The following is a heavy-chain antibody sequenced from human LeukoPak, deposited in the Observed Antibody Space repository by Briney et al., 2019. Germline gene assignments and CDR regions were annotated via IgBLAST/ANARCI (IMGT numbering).Heavy chain of an antibody. CDR2: ISISGSTI. Sequence: GGSLRLSCAASGFTFSNYEMNWVRQAPGKGLEWVSYISISGSTIYYADSVKGRFTISRDNAKNSVYLQMNSLRAEDTAVYYCARDGSYGDYPYNWFDPWGQGTLVTVSS. CDR3: ARDGSYGDYPYNWFDP. CDR1: GFTFSNYE. D-gene: IGHD4-17*01. J-gene: IGHJ5*02. V-gene: IGHV3-48*03.